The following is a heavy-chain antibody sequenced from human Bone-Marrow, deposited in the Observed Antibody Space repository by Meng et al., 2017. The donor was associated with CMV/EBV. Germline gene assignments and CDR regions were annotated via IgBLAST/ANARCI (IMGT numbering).Heavy chain of an antibody. D-gene: IGHD4-23*01. V-gene: IGHV3-15*01. CDR2: IKSKFDGETT. Sequence: GELVESGGGLVKPGGSLRLSCAASGFTFSSYSMNWVRQAPGKGLEWVGRIKSKFDGETTDYAAPVKGRFTISRDDSRNTLYLYMNSLKTEDTAVYYCTTDRPRSGGKTHDYWGQGTLVTVSS. CDR1: GFTFSSYS. J-gene: IGHJ4*02. CDR3: TTDRPRSGGKTHDY.